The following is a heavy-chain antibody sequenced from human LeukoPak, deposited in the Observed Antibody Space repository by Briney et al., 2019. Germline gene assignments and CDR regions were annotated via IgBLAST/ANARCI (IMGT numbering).Heavy chain of an antibody. V-gene: IGHV4-59*01. Sequence: RPSETLSLTCTVSGGSISSYYWSWIRQPPGKGLEWIGYIYYSGSTNYNPSLKSRVTISVDTSKNQFSLKLSSVTTADTAVYYCATLPRGTQPPDYFYHWGQGTLVTVSS. CDR2: IYYSGST. J-gene: IGHJ1*01. CDR3: ATLPRGTQPPDYFYH. D-gene: IGHD1-1*01. CDR1: GGSISSYY.